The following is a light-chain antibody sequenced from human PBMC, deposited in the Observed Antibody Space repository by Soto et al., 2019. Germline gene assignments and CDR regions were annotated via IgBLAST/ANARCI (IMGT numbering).Light chain of an antibody. J-gene: IGLJ1*01. CDR2: EVN. V-gene: IGLV2-14*01. CDR3: SSSTSSSTLV. Sequence: QSALTQPASVSGSPGQSVTISCTGTSSDVGGYNYVSWYQQHPGKAPKLIIYEVNTRPSGVPNRFSGSKSDNTASLTISGLQAEDEADYYCSSSTSSSTLVFGTGTKLTVL. CDR1: SSDVGGYNY.